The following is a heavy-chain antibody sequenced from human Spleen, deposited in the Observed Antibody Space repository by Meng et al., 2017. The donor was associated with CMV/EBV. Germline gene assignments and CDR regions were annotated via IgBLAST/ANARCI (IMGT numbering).Heavy chain of an antibody. CDR3: ARHRGPSWIHFYFDY. CDR2: ITHDGRFV. V-gene: IGHV3-30*01. Sequence: SGVSFISYSMHSVHQAPGKGLEWVALITHDGRFVDCAKSVKGRFTISRDNSKNTLYLQMNSLTAEDTAVYYCARHRGPSWIHFYFDYWGQGTLVTVSS. J-gene: IGHJ4*02. D-gene: IGHD5-18*01. CDR1: GVSFISYS.